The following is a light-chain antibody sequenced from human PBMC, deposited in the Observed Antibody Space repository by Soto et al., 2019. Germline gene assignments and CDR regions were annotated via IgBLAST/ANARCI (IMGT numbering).Light chain of an antibody. CDR1: QSVSSY. J-gene: IGKJ5*01. CDR2: DAS. V-gene: IGKV3-11*01. Sequence: ISFTQSPPTLSLAPGERARLSCRASQSVSSYLAWYQQKPGRAPRLLIYDASNRATGIPARFSGSGSLTDITHSINSLGHVGFAVQCGQLLSSWPPLTFVRGTRLEIK. CDR3: QLLSSWPPLT.